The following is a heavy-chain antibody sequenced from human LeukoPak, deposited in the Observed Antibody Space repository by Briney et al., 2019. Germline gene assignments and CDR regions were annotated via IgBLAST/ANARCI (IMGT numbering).Heavy chain of an antibody. V-gene: IGHV3-23*01. CDR2: ISGSGGST. CDR3: AKAGEEWLVFDAFDI. D-gene: IGHD6-19*01. Sequence: GGSLRLSCGASGFTFSSYAMSWVRQAPGKGLEWVSAISGSGGSTYYADSVKGRFTISRDNSKNTLYLQMNSLRAEDTAVYYCAKAGEEWLVFDAFDIWGQGTMVTVSS. CDR1: GFTFSSYA. J-gene: IGHJ3*02.